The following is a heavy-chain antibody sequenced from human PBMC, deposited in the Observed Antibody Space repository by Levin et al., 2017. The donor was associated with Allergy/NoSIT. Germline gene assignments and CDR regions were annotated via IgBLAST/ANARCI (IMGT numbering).Heavy chain of an antibody. D-gene: IGHD4-17*01. CDR1: GGSISSYY. J-gene: IGHJ6*02. Sequence: SQTLSLTCTVSGGSISSYYWSWIRQPPGKGLEWIGYIHYSGSTKYNPSLKSRVTISVDTSKNQFSLKLNSVTAADTAVYYCARDRTTVTTNDVYDYGMDVWGQGTTVTVSS. CDR2: IHYSGST. CDR3: ARDRTTVTTNDVYDYGMDV. V-gene: IGHV4-59*01.